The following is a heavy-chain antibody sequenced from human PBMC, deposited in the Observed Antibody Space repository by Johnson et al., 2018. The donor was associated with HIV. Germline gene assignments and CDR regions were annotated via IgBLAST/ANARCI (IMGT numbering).Heavy chain of an antibody. CDR1: GFTFSSYD. CDR3: AKDLGDTAMDDAFDI. J-gene: IGHJ3*02. CDR2: IGTAGDT. Sequence: VQLVESGGGLVQPGGSLRLSCAASGFTFSSYDMHWVRQATGKGLEWVSAIGTAGDTYYPGSVRGRLTITRENAKNSLYLQMNSLSAEDTAVYYCAKDLGDTAMDDAFDIWGQGTMVTVAS. V-gene: IGHV3-13*01. D-gene: IGHD5-18*01.